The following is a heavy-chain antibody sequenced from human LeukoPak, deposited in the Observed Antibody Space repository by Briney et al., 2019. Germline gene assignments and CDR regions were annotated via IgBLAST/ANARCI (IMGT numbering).Heavy chain of an antibody. Sequence: ASVKVSCKASGYTFTSYDINWVRQATGQGLEWMGIINPSGGSTSYAQKFQGRVTMTRDMSTSTVYMELSSLRSEDTAVYYCARARLRWYNDYWGQGTLVTVSS. J-gene: IGHJ4*02. CDR3: ARARLRWYNDY. D-gene: IGHD4-23*01. V-gene: IGHV1-46*01. CDR2: INPSGGST. CDR1: GYTFTSYD.